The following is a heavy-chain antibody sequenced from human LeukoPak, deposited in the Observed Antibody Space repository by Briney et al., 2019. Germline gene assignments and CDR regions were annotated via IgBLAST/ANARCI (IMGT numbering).Heavy chain of an antibody. D-gene: IGHD5-18*01. V-gene: IGHV3-23*01. CDR3: AKLVSYSYGFYYLDY. CDR1: GFTFSSYA. J-gene: IGHJ4*02. CDR2: ISGSGGST. Sequence: GGSLRLSCAASGFTFSSYAMSWVRQAPGKGPEWVSAISGSGGSTYYADSVKGRFTISRDNSKNTLYLQMNSLRAEDTAVYYCAKLVSYSYGFYYLDYWGQGTLVTVSS.